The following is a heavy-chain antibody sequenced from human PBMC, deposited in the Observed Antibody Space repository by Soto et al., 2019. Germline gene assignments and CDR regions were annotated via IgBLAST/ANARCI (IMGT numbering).Heavy chain of an antibody. CDR1: GFIFSSYG. CDR3: AKDTRLRLGDLSFDAFDS. D-gene: IGHD3-16*02. Sequence: PGGSLRLSCAASGFIFSSYGMSWVRQAPGKGPAWVSGISGSGGTKYYADSVKGRFTISRDNSKNILYLQMNSLRAEDTAIYYCAKDTRLRLGDLSFDAFDSWGQGT. CDR2: ISGSGGTK. V-gene: IGHV3-23*01. J-gene: IGHJ4*02.